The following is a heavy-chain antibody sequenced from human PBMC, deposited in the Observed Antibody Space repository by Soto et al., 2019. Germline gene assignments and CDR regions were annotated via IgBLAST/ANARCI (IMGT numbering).Heavy chain of an antibody. V-gene: IGHV4-31*03. J-gene: IGHJ5*02. Sequence: QVQLQESGPGLVKPSQTLSLTCTVSGGSISSGGYYWSWIRQHPGKGLEWIGYIYYSGSTYYNPSLKSRVTISVDTSKNQFSLKLSSVTAADTAVYYCAVVRSGWYGGDLNWFDPWGQGTLVTVSS. CDR3: AVVRSGWYGGDLNWFDP. D-gene: IGHD6-19*01. CDR1: GGSISSGGYY. CDR2: IYYSGST.